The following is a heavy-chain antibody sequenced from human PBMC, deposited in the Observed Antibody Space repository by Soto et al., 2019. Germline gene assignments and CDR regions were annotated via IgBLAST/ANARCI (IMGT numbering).Heavy chain of an antibody. CDR1: GGSISSGDYY. Sequence: QVQLQESGPGLVKPSQTLSLTCTVSGGSISSGDYYWSWIRQPPGKGLEWIGYIYYSGSTYYNPPLKSRVTISVDTSKNQCSLKLSSVTAADTAVYYCARGYDYGDQGYCFDYWGQGTLVTVSS. D-gene: IGHD4-17*01. J-gene: IGHJ4*02. CDR3: ARGYDYGDQGYCFDY. CDR2: IYYSGST. V-gene: IGHV4-30-4*01.